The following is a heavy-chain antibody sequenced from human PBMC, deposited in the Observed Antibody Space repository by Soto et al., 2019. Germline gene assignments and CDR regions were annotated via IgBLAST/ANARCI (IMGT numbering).Heavy chain of an antibody. CDR1: GGSVSSGSYY. CDR3: ARDRSARDYDFWSGYYPHDAFDI. D-gene: IGHD3-3*01. V-gene: IGHV4-61*01. Sequence: SETLSLTCTVSGGSVSSGSYYWSWIRQPPGKGLEWIGYIYYSGSTNYNPSLKSRVTISVDTSKNQFSLKLSSVTAADTAVYYCARDRSARDYDFWSGYYPHDAFDIWGQGTMVTVSS. J-gene: IGHJ3*02. CDR2: IYYSGST.